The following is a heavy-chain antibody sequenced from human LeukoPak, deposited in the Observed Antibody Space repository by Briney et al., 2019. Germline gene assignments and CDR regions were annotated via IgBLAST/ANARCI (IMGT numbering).Heavy chain of an antibody. D-gene: IGHD3-9*01. J-gene: IGHJ4*02. CDR2: INPSGGST. CDR1: GYTFTSYY. Sequence: GASVKVSCRASGYTFTSYYMHWVRQAPGQGLEWMGIINPSGGSTSYAQKFQGRVTMTRDTSTSTVYMELSSLRSEDTAVHYCARLPAEDILTGSINDYWGQGTLVTVSS. CDR3: ARLPAEDILTGSINDY. V-gene: IGHV1-46*01.